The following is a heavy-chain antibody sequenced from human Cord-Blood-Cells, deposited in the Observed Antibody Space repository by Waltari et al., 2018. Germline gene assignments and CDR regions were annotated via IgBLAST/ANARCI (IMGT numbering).Heavy chain of an antibody. CDR2: ISWNSGSI. V-gene: IGHV3-9*01. J-gene: IGHJ6*02. CDR1: GFTFDDYA. CDR3: AKDNYYYYYGMDV. Sequence: EVQLVESGGGLVQPGRSLRLSCAASGFTFDDYAMHWVRQAPGKGLEGVSGISWNSGSIGYADSVKCRFTISRDNAKNSLYLQMNSLRAEDTALYYCAKDNYYYYYGMDVWGQGTTVTVSS.